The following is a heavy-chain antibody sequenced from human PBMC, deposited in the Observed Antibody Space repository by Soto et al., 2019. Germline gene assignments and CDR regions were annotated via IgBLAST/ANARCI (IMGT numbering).Heavy chain of an antibody. CDR1: GFTCGAYT. Sequence: PGGSLGLCCAGSGFTCGAYTMSWVGQAPGRGLEWVGSIRSTVYGATTDVAASVNGRFTISRDDSSGIAYLQMDRMKAEDAAVYYCTRIKEWLIRRRFRYYGMDVCGPGPTATVS. CDR3: TRIKEWLIRRRFRYYGMDV. J-gene: IGHJ6*02. V-gene: IGHV3-49*04. D-gene: IGHD6-19*01. CDR2: IRSTVYGATT.